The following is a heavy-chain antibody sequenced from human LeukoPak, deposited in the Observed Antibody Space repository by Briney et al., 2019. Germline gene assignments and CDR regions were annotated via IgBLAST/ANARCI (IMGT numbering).Heavy chain of an antibody. CDR3: ASTQPYGDYVFDY. CDR2: IYPGDSDT. J-gene: IGHJ4*02. Sequence: GESLKISCKGSGYSFTSYWIGWVRQMPGKGLEWMGIIYPGDSDTRYNPSFQGQVTISADKSISTAYLQWSSLKASDTAMYYCASTQPYGDYVFDYWGQGTLVTVSS. V-gene: IGHV5-51*01. CDR1: GYSFTSYW. D-gene: IGHD4-17*01.